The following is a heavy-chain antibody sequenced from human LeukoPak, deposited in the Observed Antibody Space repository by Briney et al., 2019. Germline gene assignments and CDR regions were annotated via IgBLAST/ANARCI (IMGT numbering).Heavy chain of an antibody. CDR2: ISSSSSYI. D-gene: IGHD3-3*01. CDR1: GFTFSSYS. J-gene: IGHJ3*02. CDR3: ATTLRFLEWGEGDDAFDI. Sequence: PGGSLRLSCAASGFTFSSYSMNWVRQAPGKGLEWVSSISSSSSYIYYADSVKGRFTISRDNAKNSLYLQMNSLRAEDTAVYYCATTLRFLEWGEGDDAFDIWGQGTMVTVSS. V-gene: IGHV3-21*01.